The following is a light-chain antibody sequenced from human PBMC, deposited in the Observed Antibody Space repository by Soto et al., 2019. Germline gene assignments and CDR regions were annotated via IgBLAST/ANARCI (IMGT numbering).Light chain of an antibody. V-gene: IGKV1-39*01. J-gene: IGKJ2*01. CDR2: AAS. CDR1: QSISSY. CDR3: QQSYSTPYT. Sequence: DIQMTQSPSSLSASVRDRVTITCRASQSISSYLNWYQQKPGKAPKLLLYAASSLQSGVPSRFSGSGSWTDFTLTISSLQPEDFATYYCQQSYSTPYTFGHGTKLEIK.